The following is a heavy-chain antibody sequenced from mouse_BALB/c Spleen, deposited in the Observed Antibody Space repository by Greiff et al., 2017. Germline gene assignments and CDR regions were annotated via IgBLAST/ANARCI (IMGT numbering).Heavy chain of an antibody. Sequence: QVQLKQSAAELARPGASVKMSCKASGYTFTSYTMHWVKQRPGQGLEWIGYINPSSGYTEYNQKFKDKTTLTADKSSSTAYMQLSSLTSEDSAVYYCARPMITTGAWFAYWGQGTLVTVSA. CDR3: ARPMITTGAWFAY. V-gene: IGHV1-4*02. J-gene: IGHJ3*01. D-gene: IGHD2-4*01. CDR2: INPSSGYT. CDR1: GYTFTSYT.